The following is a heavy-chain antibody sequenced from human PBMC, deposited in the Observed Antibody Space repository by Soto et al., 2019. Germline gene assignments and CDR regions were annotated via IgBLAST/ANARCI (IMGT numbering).Heavy chain of an antibody. CDR3: ARGGSEGGLDV. CDR2: LYYSGNT. J-gene: IGHJ6*02. D-gene: IGHD3-10*01. Sequence: QMQLQELGPGVVKPSETLSLTCTVSGASISTYYWTWIRQAPGKGLEWIGYLYYSGNTNYNPSLKSRVTMSVDTSKNHFYLTLTSATAADTAVYFCARGGSEGGLDVWGQGTTVAVSS. V-gene: IGHV4-59*01. CDR1: GASISTYY.